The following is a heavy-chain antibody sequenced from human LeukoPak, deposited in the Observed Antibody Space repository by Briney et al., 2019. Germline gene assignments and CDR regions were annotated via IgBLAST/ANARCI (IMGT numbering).Heavy chain of an antibody. V-gene: IGHV1-69*13. J-gene: IGHJ6*02. CDR2: NIPIFGTA. CDR3: ARPQGYYGSGSYYPYYYYGMDV. Sequence: GASVKVSCKASGYTFTGYYMHWVRQAPGQGLEWMGGNIPIFGTANYAQKFQGRVTITADESTSTAYMELSSLRSEDTAVYYCARPQGYYGSGSYYPYYYYGMDVWGQGTTVTVSS. D-gene: IGHD3-10*01. CDR1: GYTFTGYY.